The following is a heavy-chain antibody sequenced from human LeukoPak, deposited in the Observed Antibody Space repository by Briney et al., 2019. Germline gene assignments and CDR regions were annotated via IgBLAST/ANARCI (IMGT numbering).Heavy chain of an antibody. Sequence: GGSLRLSCAASGFSFSDHSMSWVRQAPGKGLEWVSSMSSSSSYIYYADSVKGRFTISRDNAKNSLYLQMNSLRTEDTAVYYCARAVAYYYDSSGYYHDYWGQGTLVTVSS. J-gene: IGHJ4*02. CDR1: GFSFSDHS. CDR3: ARAVAYYYDSSGYYHDY. V-gene: IGHV3-21*01. CDR2: MSSSSSYI. D-gene: IGHD3-22*01.